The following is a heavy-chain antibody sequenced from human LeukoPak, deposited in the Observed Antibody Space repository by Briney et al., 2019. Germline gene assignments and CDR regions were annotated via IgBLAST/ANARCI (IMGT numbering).Heavy chain of an antibody. D-gene: IGHD3-3*01. CDR2: IYYSGSA. Sequence: PLETLSLTCTVSGGSISSYYWSWIRQPPGKGLEWIGYIYYSGSANYNPSLKSRVTISVDTSKNQFSLKLSSVTAADTAVYYCARERLSLDDFWSGYYMDYWGQGTLVTVSS. CDR1: GGSISSYY. V-gene: IGHV4-59*01. J-gene: IGHJ4*02. CDR3: ARERLSLDDFWSGYYMDY.